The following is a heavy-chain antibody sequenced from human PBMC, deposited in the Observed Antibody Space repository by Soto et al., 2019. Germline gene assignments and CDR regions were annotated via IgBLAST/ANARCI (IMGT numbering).Heavy chain of an antibody. CDR1: GFTFSSYA. D-gene: IGHD3-9*01. CDR3: ARALVQREGPIPDWLLTLGYYYYGMDV. J-gene: IGHJ6*02. CDR2: ISSNGGST. Sequence: PGGSLRLSCSASGFTFSSYAMHWVRQAPGKGLEYVSAISSNGGSTYYADSVKGRFTISRDNSKNTLYLQMSSLRAEDTAVYYCARALVQREGPIPDWLLTLGYYYYGMDVWGQGTTVTVSS. V-gene: IGHV3-64D*06.